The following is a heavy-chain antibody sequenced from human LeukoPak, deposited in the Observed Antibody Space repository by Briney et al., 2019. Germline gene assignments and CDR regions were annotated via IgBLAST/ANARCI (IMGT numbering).Heavy chain of an antibody. CDR2: INPNGGST. V-gene: IGHV1-46*01. CDR3: ARESGTRPTMLDY. CDR1: GYTFTSYY. J-gene: IGHJ4*02. Sequence: ASVKVSCKASGYTFTSYYIHRVRQAPGQGLEWMGIINPNGGSTSYRQRFQGRVTMNRDTSTNIVYMELSSLRAEDTAVYYCARESGTRPTMLDYWGQGTLVTVSS. D-gene: IGHD1-1*01.